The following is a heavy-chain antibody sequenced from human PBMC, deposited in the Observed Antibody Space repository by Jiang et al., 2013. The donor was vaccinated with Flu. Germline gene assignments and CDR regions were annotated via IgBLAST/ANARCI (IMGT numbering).Heavy chain of an antibody. CDR3: ARDPGMVGATTSWFDP. CDR2: IIPIFGTA. J-gene: IGHJ5*02. V-gene: IGHV1-69*06. CDR1: GGTFSSYA. Sequence: SGAEVKKPGSSVKVSCKASGGTFSSYAISWVRQAPGQGLEWMGGIIPIFGTANYAQKFQGRVTITADKPTSTAYMELSSLRSEDTAVYYCARDPGMVGATTSWFDPWGQGTLVTVSS. D-gene: IGHD1-26*01.